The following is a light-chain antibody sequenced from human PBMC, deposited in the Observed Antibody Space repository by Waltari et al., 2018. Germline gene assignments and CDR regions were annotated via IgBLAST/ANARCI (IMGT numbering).Light chain of an antibody. J-gene: IGKJ4*01. V-gene: IGKV1-12*01. CDR3: QQSNTFPLT. Sequence: DIQMTQSPSSVSASVVYRVTITCRASEDVSTWLAWYQQKPGKVPQLLIFAASVLRTGVSSRFTGSGSGTDFTLTISSLEPEDFATYYCQQSNTFPLTFGGGTKVEIK. CDR1: EDVSTW. CDR2: AAS.